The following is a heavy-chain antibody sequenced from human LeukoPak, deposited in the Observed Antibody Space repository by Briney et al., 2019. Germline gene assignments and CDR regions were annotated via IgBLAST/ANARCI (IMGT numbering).Heavy chain of an antibody. CDR3: AKPKTTVTTTFDY. CDR2: IRYDGSNK. J-gene: IGHJ4*02. Sequence: GGSLRLSCAASGFTFSSYGMHWVRQAPGKGLEWVAFIRYDGSNKYYADSVKGRFTISRDNSKNTLYLQMNSLRAEGTAVYYCAKPKTTVTTTFDYWGQGTLVTVSS. D-gene: IGHD4-17*01. CDR1: GFTFSSYG. V-gene: IGHV3-30*02.